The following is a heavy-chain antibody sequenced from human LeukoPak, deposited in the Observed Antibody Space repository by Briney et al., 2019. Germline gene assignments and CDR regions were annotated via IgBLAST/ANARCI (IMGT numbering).Heavy chain of an antibody. CDR1: GFTFSGSA. J-gene: IGHJ4*02. CDR2: IRSKANSYAT. CDR3: ARGSTGRPSVLDY. D-gene: IGHD1-14*01. Sequence: GGSLRLSCAASGFTFSGSAMHWVRQASGKGLEWVGRIRSKANSYATAYAASVKGRFTISRDDSKNTAYLQMNSLRTEDTAVYFCARGSTGRPSVLDYWGQGTLVTV. V-gene: IGHV3-73*01.